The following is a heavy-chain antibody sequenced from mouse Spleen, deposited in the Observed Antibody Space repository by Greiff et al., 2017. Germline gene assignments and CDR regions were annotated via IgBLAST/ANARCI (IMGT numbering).Heavy chain of an antibody. Sequence: VQLQQSGPELVKPGASVKISCKASGYSFTGYYMNWVKQSPEKSLEWIGEINPSTGGTTYNQKFKAKATLTVDKSSSTAYMQLKSLTSEDSAVYYCARSDYGSSLDYYAMDYWGQGTSVTVSS. D-gene: IGHD1-1*01. CDR2: INPSTGGT. CDR3: ARSDYGSSLDYYAMDY. J-gene: IGHJ4*01. CDR1: GYSFTGYY. V-gene: IGHV1-42*01.